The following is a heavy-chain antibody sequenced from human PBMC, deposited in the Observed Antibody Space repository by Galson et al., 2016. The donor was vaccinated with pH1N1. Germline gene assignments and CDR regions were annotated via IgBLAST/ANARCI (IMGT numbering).Heavy chain of an antibody. CDR1: GFTFSGSA. J-gene: IGHJ4*02. V-gene: IGHV3-73*01. D-gene: IGHD3-22*01. CDR2: IRSKADSYAT. CDR3: VKYDSSGYYYGRLAN. Sequence: SLRLSCAASGFTFSGSAMHWVRQASGKGLEWVGRIRSKADSYATAYAASVEGRFTISRDNSKNALYLEMNSLTGEDTAFYYCVKYDSSGYYYGRLANWGQGTLVTVSS.